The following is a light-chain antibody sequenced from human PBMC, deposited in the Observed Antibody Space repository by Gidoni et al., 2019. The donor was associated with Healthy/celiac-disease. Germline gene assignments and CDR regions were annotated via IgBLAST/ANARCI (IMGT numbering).Light chain of an antibody. CDR1: KLGDKY. CDR2: QDS. J-gene: IGLJ1*01. CDR3: QAWDSSTLYV. V-gene: IGLV3-1*01. Sequence: SYELPQPPSVSVSPGQTASITCSGDKLGDKYACWYQQKPGQSPVLVIYQDSKRPSGISERFSGSNSGNTATLTIRGTQAMDEADYYWQAWDSSTLYVFGTGTKVTVL.